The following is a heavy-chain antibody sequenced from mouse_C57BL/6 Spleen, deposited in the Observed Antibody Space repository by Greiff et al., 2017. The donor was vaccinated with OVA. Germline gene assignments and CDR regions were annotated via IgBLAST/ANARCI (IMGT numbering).Heavy chain of an antibody. Sequence: EVHLVESGGGLVKPGGSLTLSCAASGFTFTDYGMHWVRQAPEKGLEWVGYISSGSSTNYYADTVKGRFTISRDNAKNTLFLQITSLRSEDTAMYCCARTPYGSRRYYFDYWGQGTTLTVSS. CDR1: GFTFTDYG. V-gene: IGHV5-17*01. CDR3: ARTPYGSRRYYFDY. J-gene: IGHJ2*01. D-gene: IGHD1-1*01. CDR2: ISSGSSTN.